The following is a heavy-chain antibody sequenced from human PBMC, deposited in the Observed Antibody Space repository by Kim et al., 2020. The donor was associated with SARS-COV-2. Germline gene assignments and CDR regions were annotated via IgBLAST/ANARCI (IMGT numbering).Heavy chain of an antibody. D-gene: IGHD3-22*01. CDR3: SDAGKKMHDTTGGH. V-gene: IGHV3-73*01. CDR2: VSNRARGYET. J-gene: IGHJ1*01. CDR1: VFSFSDSD. Sequence: GGSLRLSCAASVFSFSDSDIHWVRQASGKGLEWVAHVSNRARGYETAYAASVQGRFTIYSDNSKNTPDLHMNSLKVADTSFSYCSDAGKKMHDTTGGHWG.